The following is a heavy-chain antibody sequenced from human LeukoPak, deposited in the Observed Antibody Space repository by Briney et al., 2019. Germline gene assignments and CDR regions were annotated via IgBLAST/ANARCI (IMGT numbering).Heavy chain of an antibody. J-gene: IGHJ5*02. Sequence: GGSLRLSCAASGFTFKKYWMNWVRQVPGKGLECLANIKEDGSETYYADSEKGRFTISRDNSKNTLYLQMNSLRAEDTAVYYCAREFGEWLVGNWFDPWGQGTLVTVSS. CDR1: GFTFKKYW. CDR2: IKEDGSET. D-gene: IGHD6-19*01. CDR3: AREFGEWLVGNWFDP. V-gene: IGHV3-7*01.